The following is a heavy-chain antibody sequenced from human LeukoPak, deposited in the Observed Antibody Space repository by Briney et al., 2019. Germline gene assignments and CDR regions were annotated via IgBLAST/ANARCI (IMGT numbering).Heavy chain of an antibody. J-gene: IGHJ4*02. CDR2: ISHSGST. CDR3: ARAYGDYVYFDY. V-gene: IGHV4-34*01. Sequence: SETLSLTCAVYGGSFSGYYWSWIRQPPGKGLEWIGEISHSGSTNYNPSLKSRVTISVDTSKNQFSLKLSSVTAADTAVYYCARAYGDYVYFDYWGQGTLVTVSS. D-gene: IGHD4-17*01. CDR1: GGSFSGYY.